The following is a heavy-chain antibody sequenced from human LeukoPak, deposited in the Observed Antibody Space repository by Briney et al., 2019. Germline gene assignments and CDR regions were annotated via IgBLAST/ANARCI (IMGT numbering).Heavy chain of an antibody. CDR2: INPDGSTT. CDR1: GFTFSTYW. J-gene: IGHJ4*02. V-gene: IGHV3-74*01. D-gene: IGHD4-17*01. CDR3: VRIATVTTPDY. Sequence: PGGSLRLSCAASGFTFSTYWMHWVRLPLGKGLVWVSRINPDGSTTNYADSVKGRFTISRDNAKNTLYLQMNSLTVEDTAVYYCVRIATVTTPDYWGQGTLVTVSS.